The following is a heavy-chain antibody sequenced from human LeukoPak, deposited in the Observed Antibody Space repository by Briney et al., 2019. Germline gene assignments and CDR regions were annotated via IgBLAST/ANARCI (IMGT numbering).Heavy chain of an antibody. Sequence: GGSLRLSCTASGFTFVDYAMSWFRQAPGKGLEWVGFIRMKASGATTEYAASVKDRFTMSRDDSKNIAFLQMNSLKTEDTAVYYCTREAGDRVDYWGQGTLVIVSS. V-gene: IGHV3-49*03. CDR2: IRMKASGATT. J-gene: IGHJ4*02. CDR3: TREAGDRVDY. CDR1: GFTFVDYA. D-gene: IGHD4-17*01.